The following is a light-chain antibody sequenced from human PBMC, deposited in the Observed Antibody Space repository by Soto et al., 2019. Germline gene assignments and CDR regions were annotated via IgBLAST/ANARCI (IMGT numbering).Light chain of an antibody. CDR2: GAS. J-gene: IGKJ1*01. V-gene: IGKV3-20*01. CDR3: QQYGSSGK. CDR1: QSVSSSY. Sequence: EIVLTHSPGTLSFSPGEIATLSFRSSQSVSSSYLAWYQQKPGQAPRLLIYGASNRATGIPDRFSGSGSGTDFTLTISRLEPEDFAVYYCQQYGSSGKFGQGTKVDIK.